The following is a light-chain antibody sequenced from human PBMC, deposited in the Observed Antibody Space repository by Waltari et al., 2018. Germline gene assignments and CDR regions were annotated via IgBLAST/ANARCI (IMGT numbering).Light chain of an antibody. CDR2: GAS. CDR3: QQYNNWPWT. Sequence: EIAMTQTPAPLSVSRGARATLSCRASQNVGSNLAWYQQEPGQPPRLLIYGASTRATGIPARFSGSGSGTEFTLTISSLQSEDLAVYYCQQYNNWPWTFGQGTTVEIK. J-gene: IGKJ1*01. CDR1: QNVGSN. V-gene: IGKV3-15*01.